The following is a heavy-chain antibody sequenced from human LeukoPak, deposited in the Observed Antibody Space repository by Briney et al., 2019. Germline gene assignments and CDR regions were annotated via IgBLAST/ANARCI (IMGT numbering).Heavy chain of an antibody. CDR3: ARGGVNYYDSSGYYSY. Sequence: GESLKISCKGSGYSFTSYWIGWVRQMPGKGLEWMGNIYPGDSDTRYSPSFQGQVTISADKSISTAYLQWSSLKASDTAMYYCARGGVNYYDSSGYYSYWGQGTLVTVSS. D-gene: IGHD3-22*01. CDR1: GYSFTSYW. CDR2: IYPGDSDT. V-gene: IGHV5-51*01. J-gene: IGHJ4*02.